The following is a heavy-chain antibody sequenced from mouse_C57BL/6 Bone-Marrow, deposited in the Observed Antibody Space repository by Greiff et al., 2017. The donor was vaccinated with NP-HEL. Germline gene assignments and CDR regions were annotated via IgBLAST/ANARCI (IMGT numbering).Heavy chain of an antibody. J-gene: IGHJ1*03. CDR2: IYPRSGNT. Sequence: QVQLKQSGAELARPGASVKLSCKASGYTFTSYGISWVKQRTGQGLEWIGEIYPRSGNTYYNEKFKGKATLTADKSSSTAYMELRSLTSEDSAVYFCPLYYYGSGGYFDVWGTGTTVTVSS. D-gene: IGHD1-1*01. CDR1: GYTFTSYG. V-gene: IGHV1-81*01. CDR3: PLYYYGSGGYFDV.